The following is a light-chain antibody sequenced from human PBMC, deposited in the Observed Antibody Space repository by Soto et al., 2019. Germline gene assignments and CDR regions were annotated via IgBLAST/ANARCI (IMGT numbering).Light chain of an antibody. Sequence: DIQMTQSPSSLSASVGDRVTITCRVSQDISNLLAWFQQKPGRPPKSLIYAASSLQSGVPSKFSGSGSGTDFTLTISSLQPEDFATYFCPQYNTYPFTFGPGTKVDIK. CDR1: QDISNL. CDR2: AAS. V-gene: IGKV1-16*02. CDR3: PQYNTYPFT. J-gene: IGKJ3*01.